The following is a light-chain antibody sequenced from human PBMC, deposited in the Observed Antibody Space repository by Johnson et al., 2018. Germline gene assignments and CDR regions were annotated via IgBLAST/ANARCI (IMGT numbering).Light chain of an antibody. CDR3: GTWDSSLSAGNV. Sequence: QSVLTQPPSVSAAPGQKVTISCSGSSSNIGNNYVSWYQQLPGTAPKLLIYENNKRPSGIPDRFSCSKSGTSATLGITGHQTGDEADYYCGTWDSSLSAGNVFGTGTKVTVL. J-gene: IGLJ1*01. CDR2: ENN. CDR1: SSNIGNNY. V-gene: IGLV1-51*02.